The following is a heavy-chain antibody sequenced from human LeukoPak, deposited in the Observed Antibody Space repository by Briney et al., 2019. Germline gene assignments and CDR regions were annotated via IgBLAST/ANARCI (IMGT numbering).Heavy chain of an antibody. J-gene: IGHJ4*02. V-gene: IGHV4-34*01. CDR2: INHSGST. D-gene: IGHD6-19*01. Sequence: SETLSLTCAVYGGSFSGYYWSWSRQPPGKGLEWIGEINHSGSTNYNPSLKSRVTISVDTSKNQFSLKLSSVTAADTAVYYCARGLSRYSSGWYGFDYWGQGTLVTVSS. CDR1: GGSFSGYY. CDR3: ARGLSRYSSGWYGFDY.